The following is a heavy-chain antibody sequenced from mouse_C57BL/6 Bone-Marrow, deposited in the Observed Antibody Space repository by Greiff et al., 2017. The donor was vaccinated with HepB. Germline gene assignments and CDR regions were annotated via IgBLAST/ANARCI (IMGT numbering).Heavy chain of an antibody. CDR1: GFTFSDYG. D-gene: IGHD1-1*01. CDR2: ISSGSSTI. CDR3: ARWITTVVAHYAMDY. V-gene: IGHV5-17*01. J-gene: IGHJ4*01. Sequence: EVQRVESGGGLVKPGGSLKLSCAASGFTFSDYGMHWVRQAPEKGLEWVAYISSGSSTIYYADTVKGRVTISRDHAKNTLFLQMTSLRSEDTAMYYCARWITTVVAHYAMDYWGQGTSVTVSS.